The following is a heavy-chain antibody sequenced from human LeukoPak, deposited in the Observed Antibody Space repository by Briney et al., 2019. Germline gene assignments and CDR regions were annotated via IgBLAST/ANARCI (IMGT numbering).Heavy chain of an antibody. V-gene: IGHV3-11*01. D-gene: IGHD3-16*01. J-gene: IGHJ4*02. CDR1: GFTFSDYY. CDR3: ARGLGAFYF. Sequence: GGCLRVSSAAPGFTFSDYYMSWIRQAPGKGRERVSYISSSGSTIYNPYPVKGRLTTSRDNATTSMYLQMNSIKAKDTAVYYCARGLGAFYFWGQGTLVTVSS. CDR2: ISSSGSTI.